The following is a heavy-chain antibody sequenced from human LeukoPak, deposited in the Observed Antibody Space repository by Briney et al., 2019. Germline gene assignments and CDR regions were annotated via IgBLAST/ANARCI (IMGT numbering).Heavy chain of an antibody. D-gene: IGHD6-13*01. Sequence: GGSLRLSCAASGFSFSSSLMNWVRQAPGKGLEWVASMKQDGSEEYYVDSVKGRFTISRDNAKNPLYLQMNSLRAEDTAVYYCARDRGYSSFGYWGQGTLVTVSS. V-gene: IGHV3-7*01. CDR1: GFSFSSSL. CDR2: MKQDGSEE. J-gene: IGHJ4*02. CDR3: ARDRGYSSFGY.